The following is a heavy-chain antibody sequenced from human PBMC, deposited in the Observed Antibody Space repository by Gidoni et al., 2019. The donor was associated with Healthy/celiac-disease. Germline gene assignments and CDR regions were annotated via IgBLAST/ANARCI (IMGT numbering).Heavy chain of an antibody. CDR1: GFTFDDYA. V-gene: IGHV3-9*01. D-gene: IGHD5-18*01. Sequence: EVQLVESGGGLVQPGRSLRLSCAASGFTFDDYAIHWVRQAPGKGLEWVSGISWNSGSIGYADSVKGRFTISRDNAKNSLYLQMNSLRAEDTALYYCAKDMQGADTPPNYYYGMDVWGQGTTVTVSS. CDR3: AKDMQGADTPPNYYYGMDV. J-gene: IGHJ6*02. CDR2: ISWNSGSI.